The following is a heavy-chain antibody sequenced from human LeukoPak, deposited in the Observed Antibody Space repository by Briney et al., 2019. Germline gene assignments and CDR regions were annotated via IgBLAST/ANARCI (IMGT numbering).Heavy chain of an antibody. Sequence: PGGSLRLSCAASGFTFSDYYMSWIRQAPGKGLEWVSYISSSGSTIYYADSVKGQFTISRDNAKNSLYLQMNSLRAEDTAVYYCARRSIILLWFGESSYFDYWGQGTLVTVSS. V-gene: IGHV3-11*01. CDR1: GFTFSDYY. D-gene: IGHD3-10*01. J-gene: IGHJ4*02. CDR3: ARRSIILLWFGESSYFDY. CDR2: ISSSGSTI.